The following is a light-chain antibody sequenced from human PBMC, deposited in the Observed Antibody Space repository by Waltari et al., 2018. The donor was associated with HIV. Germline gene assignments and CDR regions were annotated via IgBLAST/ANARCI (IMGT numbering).Light chain of an antibody. J-gene: IGKJ1*01. V-gene: IGKV3-20*01. CDR1: KSVSSSY. Sequence: EIVLTQSPGTLSLSPGERATLSCRASKSVSSSYLAWYQEKPGQAPRLLSYDASSRGTGIPDRFSGSGSGTDFTLTSNRLEPDDFGVYYCHQYGSSPRAFGPGTKVEI. CDR3: HQYGSSPRA. CDR2: DAS.